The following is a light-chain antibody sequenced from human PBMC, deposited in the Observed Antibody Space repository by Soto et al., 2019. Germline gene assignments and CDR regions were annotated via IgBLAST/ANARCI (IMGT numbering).Light chain of an antibody. CDR1: QTVNSIY. CDR2: GAS. V-gene: IGKV3-20*01. Sequence: EIVLTQSPGTLSLYRGERATLSCRASQTVNSIYFAWYQRKPGQAPRLLIYGASNRATGIPDRFSGSGSGTDFTLTISRLEDEDFGVYYCQQYDTSPRTFGQGTKVEIK. CDR3: QQYDTSPRT. J-gene: IGKJ1*01.